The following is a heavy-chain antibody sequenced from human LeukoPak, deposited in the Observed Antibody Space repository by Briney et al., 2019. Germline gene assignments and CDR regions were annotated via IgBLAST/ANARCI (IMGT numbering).Heavy chain of an antibody. J-gene: IGHJ6*04. V-gene: IGHV1-24*01. CDR1: GYTLTELS. D-gene: IGHD2-2*01. CDR3: ATRSGTWTVPAASMDV. Sequence: ASVKVSCKVSGYTLTELSMHWVRQAPGKGLEWMGGFDPEDGETIYAQKFQGRVTMTEDTSTDTAYMELSSLRSEDTAVYYCATRSGTWTVPAASMDVWGKGTTVTVSS. CDR2: FDPEDGET.